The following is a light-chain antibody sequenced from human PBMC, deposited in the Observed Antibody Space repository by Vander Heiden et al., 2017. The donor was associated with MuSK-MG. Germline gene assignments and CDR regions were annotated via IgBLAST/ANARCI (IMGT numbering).Light chain of an antibody. CDR1: SSNIGNNY. CDR3: GTWDSSLSAGV. CDR2: ADN. V-gene: IGLV1-51*01. Sequence: QSGLTQPPSVSAARGQKVNISCSGSSSNIGNNYVSWYQQLPGTAPQLLIFADNKRPSGIPDRFSGSKSGTSATLGITGLQTGDEADYYCGTWDSSLSAGVFGGGTKLTVL. J-gene: IGLJ3*02.